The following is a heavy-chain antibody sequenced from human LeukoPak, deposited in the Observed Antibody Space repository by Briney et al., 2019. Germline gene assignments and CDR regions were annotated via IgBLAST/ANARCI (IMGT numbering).Heavy chain of an antibody. D-gene: IGHD6-13*01. V-gene: IGHV1-18*01. CDR1: GYTFTSYG. CDR3: ARICPAAAANYGWFDP. CDR2: ISAYNGNT. Sequence: ASVKVSCKASGYTFTSYGISWVRQAPGQGLEWMGWISAYNGNTNYVQKLQGRVTMTTDTSTSTAYMELRSLRSDDTAVYYCARICPAAAANYGWFDPWGQGTLVTVSS. J-gene: IGHJ5*02.